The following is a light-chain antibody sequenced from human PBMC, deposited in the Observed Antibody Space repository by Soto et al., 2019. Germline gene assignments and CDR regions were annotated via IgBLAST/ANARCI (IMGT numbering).Light chain of an antibody. CDR3: QQYNQWPLT. J-gene: IGKJ4*01. Sequence: EIVMTQSPATLSVSQGERATLSCRASASVSSNVAWYQQKPGQAPRLLIYGASTRATGIPARFSGSGSGTEVTLTISSLQSEDFAVYYCQQYNQWPLTFGGGTKVEIK. CDR1: ASVSSN. V-gene: IGKV3-15*01. CDR2: GAS.